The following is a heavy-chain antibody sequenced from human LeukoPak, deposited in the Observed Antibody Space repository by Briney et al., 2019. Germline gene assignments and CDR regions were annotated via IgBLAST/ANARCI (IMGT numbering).Heavy chain of an antibody. CDR2: ISWNSGSI. D-gene: IGHD3-3*01. V-gene: IGHV3-9*01. J-gene: IGHJ4*02. Sequence: GGSLRLSCAASGFTFDDYAMHWVRHAPGEGLEWVSGISWNSGSIGYADSVKGRFTISRDNAKNSLYLQMNSLRAEDTALYYCAKAAFGVVITGYYFDYWGQGTLVTVSS. CDR1: GFTFDDYA. CDR3: AKAAFGVVITGYYFDY.